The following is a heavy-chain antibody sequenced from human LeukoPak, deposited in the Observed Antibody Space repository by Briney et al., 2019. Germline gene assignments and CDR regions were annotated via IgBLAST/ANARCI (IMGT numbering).Heavy chain of an antibody. D-gene: IGHD6-13*01. J-gene: IGHJ4*02. Sequence: QPGGSLRLSCAASGFTFNTYAMISVRQAPGKGLEWVSGISYSGGSSYYADSVKGRFTISRDNSKNTLYLQMSSLRAEDTAVYYCANDLRYSTSSARKNYFDYWGQGTLVTVSS. V-gene: IGHV3-23*01. CDR2: ISYSGGSS. CDR3: ANDLRYSTSSARKNYFDY. CDR1: GFTFNTYA.